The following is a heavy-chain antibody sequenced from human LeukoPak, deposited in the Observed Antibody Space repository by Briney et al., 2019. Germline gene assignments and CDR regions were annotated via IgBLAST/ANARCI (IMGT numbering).Heavy chain of an antibody. CDR2: MNPNSGNT. CDR1: GYTFTSYD. CDR3: ARGYCSGGSCYSYYYYYMDV. J-gene: IGHJ6*03. Sequence: ASVKVSCKASGYTFTSYDINWVRQATGQGLEWMGWMNPNSGNTGYAQKFQGRVTMTRNTSISTAYMELSSLRSEDTAVYYCARGYCSGGSCYSYYYYYMDVWGKGTTVTASS. D-gene: IGHD2-15*01. V-gene: IGHV1-8*01.